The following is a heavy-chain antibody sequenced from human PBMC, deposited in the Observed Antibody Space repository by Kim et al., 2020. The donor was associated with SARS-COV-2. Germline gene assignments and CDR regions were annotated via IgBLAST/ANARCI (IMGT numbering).Heavy chain of an antibody. CDR2: INPNSGGT. J-gene: IGHJ3*02. V-gene: IGHV1-2*06. CDR3: ARDSFGYFDWLLSENIVAFDI. CDR1: GYTFTGYY. D-gene: IGHD3-9*01. Sequence: ASVKVSCKASGYTFTGYYMHWVRQAPGQGLEWMGRINPNSGGTNYAQKFQGRVTMTRDTSISTAYMELSRLRSDDTAVYYCARDSFGYFDWLLSENIVAFDIWGQGTMVTVSS.